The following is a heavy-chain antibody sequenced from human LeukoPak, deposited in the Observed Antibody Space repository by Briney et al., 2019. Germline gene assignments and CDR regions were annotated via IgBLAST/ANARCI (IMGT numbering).Heavy chain of an antibody. CDR3: ARDKWSGWSFDF. Sequence: PGGSLRLSCAASGFTFRSYEMNWVRRAPGKGLEWVSYIGSDEDTIYYAGSVKGRFTISRDNSKNSLYLQMNSLRVEDTAIYYCARDKWSGWSFDFWGQGTLVTVSS. CDR2: IGSDEDTI. D-gene: IGHD6-19*01. V-gene: IGHV3-48*03. CDR1: GFTFRSYE. J-gene: IGHJ4*02.